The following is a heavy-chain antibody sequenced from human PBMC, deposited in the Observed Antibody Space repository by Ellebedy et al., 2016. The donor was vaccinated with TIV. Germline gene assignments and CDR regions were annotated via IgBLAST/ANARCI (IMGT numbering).Heavy chain of an antibody. Sequence: SETLSLTCTVSGGSISSSSYYWGWIRQPPGKGLEWIGSIYYSGSTNYSPSLKSRLTISVDTSRNQFTLKLSYVTAADTAVYYCARSSAVPGDYDTFDIWGQGTLVTVSS. V-gene: IGHV4-39*06. CDR2: IYYSGST. CDR1: GGSISSSSYY. D-gene: IGHD2-2*01. J-gene: IGHJ3*02. CDR3: ARSSAVPGDYDTFDI.